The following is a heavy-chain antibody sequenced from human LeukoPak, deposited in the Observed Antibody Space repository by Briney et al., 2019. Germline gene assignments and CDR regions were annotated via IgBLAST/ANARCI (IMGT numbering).Heavy chain of an antibody. CDR1: GGTFSNYA. CDR2: IIAIFGTA. CDR3: ARGEIPGWFDP. D-gene: IGHD2-21*01. J-gene: IGHJ5*02. V-gene: IGHV1-69*13. Sequence: ASVKVSCKASGGTFSNYAISWVRQAPGQGLEWMGGIIAIFGTANYAQKFQGRVTITADEFTSTAYMELSSLRSEDTAVYYCARGEIPGWFDPWGQGTLVTVSS.